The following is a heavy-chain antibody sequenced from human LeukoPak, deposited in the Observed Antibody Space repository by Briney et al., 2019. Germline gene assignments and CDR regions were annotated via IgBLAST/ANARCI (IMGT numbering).Heavy chain of an antibody. J-gene: IGHJ4*01. V-gene: IGHV3-7*01. CDR2: ISMNGGEK. CDR3: ARDGAAAGLYFDL. Sequence: GGSLRLSCGVSGFTFTSYSMNWVRQAPGKGLEWVASISMNGGEKSYVDSVKGRFTISRDNAKNSLYLQLSSLRAEDTAVYYCARDGAAAGLYFDLWGQGTLVTVSS. D-gene: IGHD6-13*01. CDR1: GFTFTSYS.